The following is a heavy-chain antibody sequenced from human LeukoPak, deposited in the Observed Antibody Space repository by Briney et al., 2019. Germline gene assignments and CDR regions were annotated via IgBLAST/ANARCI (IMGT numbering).Heavy chain of an antibody. D-gene: IGHD3-22*01. J-gene: IGHJ4*02. CDR3: ATDLRYYDSSGYYW. CDR2: FDPEDGET. CDR1: GYTLTVYY. Sequence: GASVKVSCKASGYTLTVYYIHWVRQAPGKGLEWMGGFDPEDGETIYAQKFQGRVTMTEDTSTDTAYMELSSLRSEDTAVYYCATDLRYYDSSGYYWWGQGTLVTVSS. V-gene: IGHV1-24*01.